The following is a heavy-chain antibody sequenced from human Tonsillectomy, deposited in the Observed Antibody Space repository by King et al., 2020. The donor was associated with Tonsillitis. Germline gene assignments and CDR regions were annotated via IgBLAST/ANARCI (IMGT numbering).Heavy chain of an antibody. CDR3: ARSSRDHPIDY. J-gene: IGHJ4*02. CDR2: IFPILDIA. V-gene: IGHV1-69*09. D-gene: IGHD2-15*01. Sequence: QLVQSGAEMKKPGSSVKVSCKASGGTFSRYAITWVRQAPGQGLEWMGRIFPILDIANYAQKFQGRVTITADKSTSTAYMELSSLRSEDTAVYYCARSSRDHPIDYWGQGTLVTVSS. CDR1: GGTFSRYA.